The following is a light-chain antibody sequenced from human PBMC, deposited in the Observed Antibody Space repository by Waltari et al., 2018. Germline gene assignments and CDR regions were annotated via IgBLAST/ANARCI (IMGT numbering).Light chain of an antibody. CDR2: EVN. V-gene: IGLV2-8*01. CDR3: ISYAGSNFWV. Sequence: QSALTQPPAASGSPGQSVTISCTGTSSDIGGYNYVSWYQQHPGKATNFLISEVNKRPSGVPDRFSGSKSGNTASLTVSGLQAEDEADYYCISYAGSNFWVFGGGTKLTVL. J-gene: IGLJ3*02. CDR1: SSDIGGYNY.